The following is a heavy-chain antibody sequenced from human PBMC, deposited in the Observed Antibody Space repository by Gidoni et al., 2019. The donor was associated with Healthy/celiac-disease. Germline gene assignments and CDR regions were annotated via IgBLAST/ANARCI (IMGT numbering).Heavy chain of an antibody. J-gene: IGHJ4*02. CDR3: ARASGGYSYGYEDY. Sequence: QMQLQQWGAGLLKPSETLSLTCAVYGGSFSGYYWSWIRQPPGMGLEWFGEINHSGSTNYNPSLKSRVTISVDTSKNQFSLKLSSVTAADTAVYYCARASGGYSYGYEDYWGQGTLVTVSS. CDR1: GGSFSGYY. CDR2: INHSGST. V-gene: IGHV4-34*01. D-gene: IGHD5-18*01.